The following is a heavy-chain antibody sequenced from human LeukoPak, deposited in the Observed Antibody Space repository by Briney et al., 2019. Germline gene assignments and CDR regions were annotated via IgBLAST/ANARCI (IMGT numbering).Heavy chain of an antibody. CDR1: GFTFSSYG. Sequence: GGSLRLSCAASGFTFSSYGMHWVRQAPGKGLERVAVIWYDGSNKYYADSVKGRFTISRDNSKNTLYLQMNSLRAEDTAVYYCARDQHAKWEPPGPLDYWGQGTLVTVSS. CDR2: IWYDGSNK. CDR3: ARDQHAKWEPPGPLDY. D-gene: IGHD1-26*01. J-gene: IGHJ4*02. V-gene: IGHV3-33*01.